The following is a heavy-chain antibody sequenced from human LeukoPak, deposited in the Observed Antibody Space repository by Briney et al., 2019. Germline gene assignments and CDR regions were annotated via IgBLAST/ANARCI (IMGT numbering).Heavy chain of an antibody. D-gene: IGHD6-13*01. V-gene: IGHV3-21*03. CDR2: ISSGGSYI. J-gene: IGHJ4*02. CDR1: GFTFSSYY. Sequence: GGSLRLSCAASGFTFSSYYFNWVRQAPGKGLAWVSCISSGGSYIYYADSVKGRFTRSRDNAKNSLSLQMNSLRAEDTAVYYCARDISSWEKGVVDYWGQGTLVTVAS. CDR3: ARDISSWEKGVVDY.